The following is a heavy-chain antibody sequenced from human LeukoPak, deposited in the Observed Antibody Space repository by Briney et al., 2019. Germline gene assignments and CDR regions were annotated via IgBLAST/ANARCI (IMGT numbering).Heavy chain of an antibody. CDR3: AKDTRAIVGSAHNAFDI. V-gene: IGHV3-9*01. CDR1: GFTFDDYA. CDR2: ISWNSGSI. Sequence: GRSLRLSCAASGFTFDDYAMHWVRQAPGKGLEWVSGISWNSGSIGYADSVKGRFTISRDNAKNSLNLQMNSLRAEDTALYYCAKDTRAIVGSAHNAFDIWGQGTMVTVSS. D-gene: IGHD1-26*01. J-gene: IGHJ3*02.